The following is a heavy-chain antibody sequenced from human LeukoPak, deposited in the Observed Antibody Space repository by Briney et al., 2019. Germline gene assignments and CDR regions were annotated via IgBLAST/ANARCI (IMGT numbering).Heavy chain of an antibody. CDR1: GGSISSSSYY. Sequence: PSETLSLTCIVPGGSISSSSYYWAWIRQPPGKGLEWIGTFYSGGSAYYNPSLTSRVSISKDTSDNQFSLRLYSVTAADTAVYYCARKQGGTMYDVWGQGTQVTASS. CDR3: ARKQGGTMYDV. V-gene: IGHV4-39*07. D-gene: IGHD1-7*01. J-gene: IGHJ4*02. CDR2: FYSGGSA.